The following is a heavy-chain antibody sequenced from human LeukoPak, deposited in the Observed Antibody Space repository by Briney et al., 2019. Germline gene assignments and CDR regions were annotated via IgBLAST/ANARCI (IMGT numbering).Heavy chain of an antibody. CDR3: ARVGIAAPRGYYYYYMDV. V-gene: IGHV1-2*06. Sequence: GASVKVSCKASGYTFTGYYMHWVRQAPGQGLEWMGRINPNSGGANYAQKFQGRVTMTRDTSISTAYMELSRLRSDDTAVYYCARVGIAAPRGYYYYYMDVWGKGTMVTVSS. J-gene: IGHJ6*03. D-gene: IGHD6-13*01. CDR2: INPNSGGA. CDR1: GYTFTGYY.